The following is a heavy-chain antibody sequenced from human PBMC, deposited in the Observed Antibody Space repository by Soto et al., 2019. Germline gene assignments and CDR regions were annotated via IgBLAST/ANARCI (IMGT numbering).Heavy chain of an antibody. D-gene: IGHD3-22*01. CDR1: GFTFSSYG. CDR2: ISYDGSNK. CDR3: AKPGLYYYDSSGYYFDY. Sequence: GGSLRLSCAASGFTFSSYGMHWVRQAPGKGLEWVAVISYDGSNKYYADSVKGRFTISRDNSKNTLYLQMNSLRAEDTAVYYCAKPGLYYYDSSGYYFDYWGQGTLVTVSS. V-gene: IGHV3-30*18. J-gene: IGHJ4*02.